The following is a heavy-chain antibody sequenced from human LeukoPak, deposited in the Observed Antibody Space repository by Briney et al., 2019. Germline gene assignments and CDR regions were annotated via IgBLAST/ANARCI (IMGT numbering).Heavy chain of an antibody. V-gene: IGHV1-69*13. CDR3: ARGVAAAGTDGDY. D-gene: IGHD6-13*01. Sequence: SVKVSCKASGGTFSSYAISWVRQAPGQGLEWMGGIIPIFGTANYAQKFQGRVTITADESTSTAYMELSSLRSEDTAVYYCARGVAAAGTDGDYWGQGTLVTVSS. CDR1: GGTFSSYA. J-gene: IGHJ4*02. CDR2: IIPIFGTA.